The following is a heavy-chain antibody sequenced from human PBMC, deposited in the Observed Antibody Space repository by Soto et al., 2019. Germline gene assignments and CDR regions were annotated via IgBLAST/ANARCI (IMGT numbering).Heavy chain of an antibody. CDR1: GGSISSGGYS. D-gene: IGHD2-15*01. J-gene: IGHJ4*02. V-gene: IGHV4-30-2*01. Sequence: SETLSLTCAVSGGSISSGGYSWSWIRQPPGKGLEWIGYIYHSGSTYYNPSLKSRVTISVDRSKNQISLKLSSVTAADTAVYYCARGQVVAAQHWGQGTLVTVSS. CDR3: ARGQVVAAQH. CDR2: IYHSGST.